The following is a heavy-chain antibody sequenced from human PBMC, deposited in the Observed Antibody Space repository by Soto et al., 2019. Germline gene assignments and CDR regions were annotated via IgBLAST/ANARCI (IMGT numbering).Heavy chain of an antibody. CDR2: IFYSGST. J-gene: IGHJ5*02. CDR3: ARVPDR. CDR1: GGSISSSTYY. Sequence: PSETLSLTCTVSGGSISSSTYYWGWIRQSPGKGLEWIGSIFYSGSTYFNPSFKSRVTISVDTSKNQFSLKLSSVTVADTAIYYCARVPDRWGQGTLVTVSS. V-gene: IGHV4-39*01. D-gene: IGHD2-2*01.